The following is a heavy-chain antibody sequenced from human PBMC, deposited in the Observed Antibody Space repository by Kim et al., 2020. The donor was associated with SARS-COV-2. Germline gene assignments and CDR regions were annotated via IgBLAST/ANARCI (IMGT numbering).Heavy chain of an antibody. CDR1: GFTFSSYA. Sequence: GGSLRLSCAASGFTFSSYAMSWVRQAPGKGLEWVSSISGSGGSTYYADSVKGRFTISRDKSKNTLYLQMNSLRAEDTAVYYCAKDGSGDSYYYYYMDVWGKGTTVTVSS. V-gene: IGHV3-23*01. CDR3: AKDGSGDSYYYYYMDV. J-gene: IGHJ6*03. D-gene: IGHD4-17*01. CDR2: ISGSGGST.